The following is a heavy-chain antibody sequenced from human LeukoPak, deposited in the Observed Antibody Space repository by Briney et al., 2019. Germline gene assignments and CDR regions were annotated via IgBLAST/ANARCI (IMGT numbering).Heavy chain of an antibody. D-gene: IGHD1-26*01. CDR3: VRDLGGRSGH. CDR1: GFIFRSNW. CDR2: INEDGSTT. J-gene: IGHJ4*02. V-gene: IGHV3-74*01. Sequence: GGSLRLSCAASGFIFRSNWMHWVRQAPGKGLVGVSRINEDGSTTNHADSVKGRFTISRDNVKNTLYMEMNSLRADDTAVYYCVRDLGGRSGHWGQGTLVTVSS.